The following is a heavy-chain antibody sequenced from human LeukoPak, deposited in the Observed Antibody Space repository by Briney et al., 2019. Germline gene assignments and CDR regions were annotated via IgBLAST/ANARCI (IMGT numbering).Heavy chain of an antibody. CDR2: ISGSGGST. CDR1: GFTFSSYA. J-gene: IGHJ4*02. V-gene: IGHV3-23*01. CDR3: AKDRVGAYREGDY. Sequence: HSGGSLRLSCAASGFTFSSYAMSWVRQAPGKGLEWVSAISGSGGSTYYADSVKGRFTISRDNSKNTLYLQMNSLRAEDTAVYYCAKDRVGAYREGDYWGQGTLVTVSS. D-gene: IGHD1-26*01.